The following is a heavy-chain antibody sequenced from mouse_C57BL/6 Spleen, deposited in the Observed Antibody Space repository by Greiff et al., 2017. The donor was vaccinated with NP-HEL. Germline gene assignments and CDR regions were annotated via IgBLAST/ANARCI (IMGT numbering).Heavy chain of an antibody. CDR3: ARSHLTGFAY. Sequence: QVQLQQSGPELVKPGASVKISCKASGYAFSSSWMNWVKQRPGKGLEWIGRIYPGDGDTNYNGKFKGKATLTADKSSSTAYMQLSSLTSEDSAIYFCARSHLTGFAYWGQGTLVTVSA. CDR1: GYAFSSSW. J-gene: IGHJ3*01. CDR2: IYPGDGDT. V-gene: IGHV1-82*01.